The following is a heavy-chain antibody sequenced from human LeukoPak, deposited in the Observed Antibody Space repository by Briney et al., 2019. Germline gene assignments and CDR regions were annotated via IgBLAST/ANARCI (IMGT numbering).Heavy chain of an antibody. CDR1: GKSFSGYS. CDR2: INQRRNT. Sequence: SETLPLTCVVYGKSFSGYSWSWIRQPPGKGLEWIGEINQRRNTNYNPSLKSRVTISIDTSKNQFSLKLSSVTAADTAVYYCARHGWHAWYFDLWGRGTLVTVSS. V-gene: IGHV4-34*01. CDR3: ARHGWHAWYFDL. J-gene: IGHJ2*01. D-gene: IGHD6-19*01.